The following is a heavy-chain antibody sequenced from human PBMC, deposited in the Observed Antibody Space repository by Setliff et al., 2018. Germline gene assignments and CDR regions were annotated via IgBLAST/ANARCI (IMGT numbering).Heavy chain of an antibody. CDR1: GYTFSSYS. D-gene: IGHD3-3*01. V-gene: IGHV1-3*01. CDR2: INAGNGNT. CDR3: ARGTYIGDFWSGYYIQGRFDP. Sequence: ASVKVSCKASGYTFSSYSMHWVRQAPGQRLEWMGWINAGNGNTKYSQKFQGRVTITMDTSASTAYMELSSLRSEGTAVYYCARGTYIGDFWSGYYIQGRFDPWGQGTLVTVSS. J-gene: IGHJ5*02.